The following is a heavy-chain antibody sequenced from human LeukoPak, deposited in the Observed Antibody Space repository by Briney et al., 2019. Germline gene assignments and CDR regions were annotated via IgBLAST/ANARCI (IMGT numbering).Heavy chain of an antibody. V-gene: IGHV1-18*01. CDR2: ISAYNGNT. CDR1: GYTFTSYG. D-gene: IGHD6-6*01. Sequence: ASVKVSCTASGYTFTSYGISWVRHAPGQGREWVGCISAYNGNTNYAQKLQGRVTMTTDTSTSTAYMELRSLRSDDTAVYYCARDEEQYSSSSEGFDIWGQGTMVTVSS. J-gene: IGHJ3*02. CDR3: ARDEEQYSSSSEGFDI.